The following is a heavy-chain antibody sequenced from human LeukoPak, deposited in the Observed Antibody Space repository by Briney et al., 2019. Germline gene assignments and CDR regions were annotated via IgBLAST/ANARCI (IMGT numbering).Heavy chain of an antibody. CDR3: ARAIAVAGSRFDP. D-gene: IGHD6-19*01. J-gene: IGHJ5*02. Sequence: NPSETLSLTCAVYGGSFSGYYWSWIRQPPGKGLEWIGEINHSGSTNYNPSLKSRVTISVDTSKNQFSLKLSSVTAADTAVYYCARAIAVAGSRFDPWGQGTLVTVSS. V-gene: IGHV4-34*01. CDR1: GGSFSGYY. CDR2: INHSGST.